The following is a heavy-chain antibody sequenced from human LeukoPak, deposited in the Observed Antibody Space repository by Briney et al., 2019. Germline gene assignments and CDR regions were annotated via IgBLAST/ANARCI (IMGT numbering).Heavy chain of an antibody. CDR2: ISSSSSTI. CDR3: AREWDTAMGPYYYYYGMDV. CDR1: GFTFSSYS. D-gene: IGHD5-18*01. J-gene: IGHJ6*02. V-gene: IGHV3-48*01. Sequence: RPGGSLRLSCAASGFTFSSYSMNWVRQAPGKGLEWVSSISSSSSTIYYADSVKGRFTISRDNAKNSLYLQMNSLRAEDTAVYYCAREWDTAMGPYYYYYGMDVWGQGTTVTVSS.